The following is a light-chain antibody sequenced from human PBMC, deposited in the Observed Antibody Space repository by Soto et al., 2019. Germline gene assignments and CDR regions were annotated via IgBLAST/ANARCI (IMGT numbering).Light chain of an antibody. CDR2: GAS. CDR1: QSVSSNY. V-gene: IGKV3-20*01. Sequence: EIVLTQSPGTLSLSPGERATLSCRASQSVSSNYLAWYQQKPGQAPRLLIYGASSRATGIPDRFSGSVSGTDFNLTISRLEPEDFAVYYCQQYGSSPLTFGGGTKVEIK. CDR3: QQYGSSPLT. J-gene: IGKJ4*01.